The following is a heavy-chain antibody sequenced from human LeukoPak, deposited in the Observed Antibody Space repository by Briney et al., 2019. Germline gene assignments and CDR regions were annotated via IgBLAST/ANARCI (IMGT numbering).Heavy chain of an antibody. CDR3: AKDASDPRLPVDY. CDR1: GFTFSSYG. D-gene: IGHD2-15*01. J-gene: IGHJ4*02. V-gene: IGHV3-30*02. Sequence: GGSLRLSCAASGFTFSSYGMSRVRQAPGKGLEWVAFIRYDGSNKYYADSVKGRFTISRDNSKNTLYLQMNSLRAEDTAVYYCAKDASDPRLPVDYWGQGTLVTVSS. CDR2: IRYDGSNK.